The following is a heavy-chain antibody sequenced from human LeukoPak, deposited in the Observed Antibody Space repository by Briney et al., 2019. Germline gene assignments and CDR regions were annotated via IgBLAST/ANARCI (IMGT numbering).Heavy chain of an antibody. V-gene: IGHV3-21*01. CDR3: ARAGYYYDSSGYSTFYG. Sequence: GGSLRLYCAASGFTFSSNSMKWLRQAPGKGLEWVSSICSSSSYIYYADSVKGRFTISRDNAKNSLYLQMNSLRAEDTAVYYCARAGYYYDSSGYSTFYGWGPGTLVTVSS. D-gene: IGHD3-22*01. J-gene: IGHJ4*01. CDR1: GFTFSSNS. CDR2: ICSSSSYI.